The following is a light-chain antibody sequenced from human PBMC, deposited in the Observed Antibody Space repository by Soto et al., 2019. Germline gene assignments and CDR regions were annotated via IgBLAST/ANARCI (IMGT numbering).Light chain of an antibody. J-gene: IGKJ1*01. CDR1: QSISNY. CDR2: AAS. V-gene: IGKV1-39*01. CDR3: QQSYNTPPA. Sequence: DIQMTQSPSSLSASVGDRVTITCRASQSISNYLNWYQQKPGKAPKLLIYAASSLQSGVPSRFSGSGFGTDFTLTISRLQPEDFATYYCQQSYNTPPAFGQGTKVEIK.